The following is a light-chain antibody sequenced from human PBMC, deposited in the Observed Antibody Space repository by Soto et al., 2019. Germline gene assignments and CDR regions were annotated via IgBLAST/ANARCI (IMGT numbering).Light chain of an antibody. V-gene: IGKV3-20*01. J-gene: IGKJ3*01. CDR3: HHYGKSPIYT. CDR2: DTS. CDR1: QSVSSNY. Sequence: EIVLTQSPGTLSLSPGATATLSCRASQSVSSNYLAWFQQKSGQAPRLLIYDTSSRATGIPDRFSGSGSGTDFTLTISILEPDDFAVYYCHHYGKSPIYTFGPGTKVDFK.